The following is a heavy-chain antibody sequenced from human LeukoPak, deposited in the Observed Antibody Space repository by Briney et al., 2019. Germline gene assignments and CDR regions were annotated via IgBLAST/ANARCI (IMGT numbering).Heavy chain of an antibody. J-gene: IGHJ4*02. CDR1: GFTFSSYA. D-gene: IGHD6-19*01. CDR2: ISGPGSTI. CDR3: AKEAVSGSFDY. V-gene: IGHV3-23*01. Sequence: PGGSLRLSCAASGFTFSSYAMSWVRQAPGKGLEWVSYISGPGSTIYYADSVKGRFTISRDNAKNSLYLQMNSLRAEDTAVYYCAKEAVSGSFDYWGQGTLVTVSS.